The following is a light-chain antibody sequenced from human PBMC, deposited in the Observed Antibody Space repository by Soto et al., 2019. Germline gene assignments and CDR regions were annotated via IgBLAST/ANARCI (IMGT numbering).Light chain of an antibody. CDR3: QQYKSYWT. CDR2: DVS. V-gene: IGKV1-5*02. J-gene: IGKJ1*01. CDR1: QSIGTW. Sequence: DIQMRQSPCTLSASVGAGVTIICRASQSIGTWLAWYQQKPGKAPKVLIYDVSTLKSGVPSRFSGSASATEFTLTISSLQPDDFATYYCQQYKSYWTFGKGTKV.